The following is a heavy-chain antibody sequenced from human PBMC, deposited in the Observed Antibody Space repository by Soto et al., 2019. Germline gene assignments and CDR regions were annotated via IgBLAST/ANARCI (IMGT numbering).Heavy chain of an antibody. CDR3: ARDSSIAARSYGMDV. J-gene: IGHJ6*02. D-gene: IGHD6-6*01. CDR1: GGTFSSYA. CDR2: IIPIFGTA. Sequence: QVQLVQSGAEVKKPGSSVKFSCKASGGTFSSYAISWVRQAPGQWLEWMGGIIPIFGTANYAQKFQGRVTIHADESTSTAYMELRSLRSEDTAVYYCARDSSIAARSYGMDVWGQWTTVTVSS. V-gene: IGHV1-69*01.